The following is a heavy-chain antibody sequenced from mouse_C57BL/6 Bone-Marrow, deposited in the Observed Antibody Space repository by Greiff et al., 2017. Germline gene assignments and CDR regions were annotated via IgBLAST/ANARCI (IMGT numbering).Heavy chain of an antibody. J-gene: IGHJ2*01. CDR1: GYTFTSYW. CDR3: AREGELLRYLDY. D-gene: IGHD1-1*01. CDR2: IDPSDSST. V-gene: IGHV1-50*01. Sequence: VQLQQPGAELVKPGASVKLSCKASGYTFTSYWLQWVKQRPGQGLEWIGEIDPSDSSTNYNQKFKGKATLTVDPSSSTAYMQLSSLTSEDSAVYYCAREGELLRYLDYWGQGTTLTVSS.